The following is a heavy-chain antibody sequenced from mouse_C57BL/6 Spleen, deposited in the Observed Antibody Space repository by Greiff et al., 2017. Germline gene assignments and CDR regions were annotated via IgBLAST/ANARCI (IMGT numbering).Heavy chain of an antibody. D-gene: IGHD2-3*01. CDR3: AIPNDGYSYWYFDV. CDR1: GYTFTSYW. J-gene: IGHJ1*03. CDR2: IHPNSGST. Sequence: QVHVKQPGAELVKPGASVKLSCKASGYTFTSYWMHWVKQRPGQGLEWIGMIHPNSGSTNYNEKFKGKATLTVDKSSSTAYMQLSSLTSEDSAVYYCAIPNDGYSYWYFDVWGTGTTVTVSS. V-gene: IGHV1-64*01.